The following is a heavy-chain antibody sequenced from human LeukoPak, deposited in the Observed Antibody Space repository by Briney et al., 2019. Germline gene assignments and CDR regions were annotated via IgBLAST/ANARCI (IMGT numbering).Heavy chain of an antibody. J-gene: IGHJ5*02. CDR3: ARLTTGNNCFDP. D-gene: IGHD4-11*01. CDR2: ICWDDDK. CDR1: GFSLNTRGVC. Sequence: SGPTLFHPTETLTLTCTFSGFSLNTRGVCVGWIRQSPGKALEWLALICWDDDKRYSPSLKSRLTITKDTSKNHVVLTMTNMDPVDTATYYCARLTTGNNCFDPWGQGTLVTVSS. V-gene: IGHV2-5*02.